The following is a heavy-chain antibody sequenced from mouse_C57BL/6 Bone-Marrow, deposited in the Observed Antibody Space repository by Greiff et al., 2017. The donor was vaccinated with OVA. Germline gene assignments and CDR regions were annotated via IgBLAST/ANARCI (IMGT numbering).Heavy chain of an antibody. CDR1: GFNIKDDY. V-gene: IGHV14-4*01. CDR3: TTVTGAY. D-gene: IGHD4-1*01. J-gene: IGHJ3*01. CDR2: IDPENGDT. Sequence: EVQLQQSGAELVRPGASVKLSCTASGFNIKDDYMHWVKQRPEQGLEWIGWIDPENGDTEYASQFQGKATITADTSSNTAYLQLSSLTSEDTAVYYCTTVTGAYWCQGTLVTVSA.